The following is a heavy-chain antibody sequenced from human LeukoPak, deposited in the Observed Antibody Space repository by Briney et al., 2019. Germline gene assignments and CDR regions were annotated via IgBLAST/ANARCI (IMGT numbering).Heavy chain of an antibody. CDR1: NYSISTDYY. J-gene: IGHJ6*03. CDR2: MYHSGSI. CDR3: ARRMGRRFGERYYYYHYMDV. Sequence: SETLSLTCTVSNYSISTDYYWGWIRQPPVKGLEWIGTMYHSGSINYNSSLKSRVTISVDTSKNQFSLKLSSVTAADTAVYYCARRMGRRFGERYYYYHYMDVWGKGTTVTISS. V-gene: IGHV4-38-2*02. D-gene: IGHD3-10*01.